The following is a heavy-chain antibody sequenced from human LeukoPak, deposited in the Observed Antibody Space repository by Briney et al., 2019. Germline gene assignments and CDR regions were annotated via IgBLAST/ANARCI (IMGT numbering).Heavy chain of an antibody. J-gene: IGHJ4*02. Sequence: AALSVFCKASVGTFISYAISWVRQAPGQGRDWMGGIIPIFGTANHAQKFQGRVTITTDESTSTAYMELSSLRSEDTAVYYCASIAVAGTGFAYWGQGTLVTVSS. CDR3: ASIAVAGTGFAY. CDR1: VGTFISYA. D-gene: IGHD6-19*01. V-gene: IGHV1-69*05. CDR2: IIPIFGTA.